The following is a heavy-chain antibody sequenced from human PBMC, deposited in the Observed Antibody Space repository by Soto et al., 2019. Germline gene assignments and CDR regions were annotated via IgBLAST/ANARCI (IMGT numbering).Heavy chain of an antibody. D-gene: IGHD3-22*01. CDR3: AREGTMIVVVTDAFDI. J-gene: IGHJ3*02. V-gene: IGHV3-30-3*01. Sequence: QVQLVESGGGVVQPGRSLRLSCAASGFTFSSYAMHWVRQAPGKGLEWVAVISYDGSNKYYADSVKGRFTISRDNSKNTLYLQMNSLRAEDTAVYYCAREGTMIVVVTDAFDIWGQGTMFTVSS. CDR1: GFTFSSYA. CDR2: ISYDGSNK.